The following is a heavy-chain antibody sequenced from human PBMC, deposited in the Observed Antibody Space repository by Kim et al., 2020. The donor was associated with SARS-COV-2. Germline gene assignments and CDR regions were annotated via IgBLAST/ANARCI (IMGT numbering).Heavy chain of an antibody. CDR3: ASSTGRTIY. J-gene: IGHJ4*02. CDR2: RKT. D-gene: IGHD1-1*01. V-gene: IGHV3-74*01. Sequence: RKTNHADSVKGRFTISRDNAKHTVYMQMNSLRVEDSAMYYCASSTGRTIYWGQGTLVTVSS.